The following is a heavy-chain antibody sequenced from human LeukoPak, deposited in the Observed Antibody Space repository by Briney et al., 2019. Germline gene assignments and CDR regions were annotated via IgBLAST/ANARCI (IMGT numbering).Heavy chain of an antibody. J-gene: IGHJ4*02. V-gene: IGHV3-15*01. D-gene: IGHD3-22*01. CDR3: TIVGPLTYYYESSGYYIPNN. CDR2: IKNKTDGETI. Sequence: GGSLRLSCAASGFTFSHAWINWVRQAPGKGLEWVGRIKNKTDGETIDYAAPVKGRVTISRDDSKNTVYLQMNSLKIEDTAVYYCTIVGPLTYYYESSGYYIPNNWGQGTLVTVSS. CDR1: GFTFSHAW.